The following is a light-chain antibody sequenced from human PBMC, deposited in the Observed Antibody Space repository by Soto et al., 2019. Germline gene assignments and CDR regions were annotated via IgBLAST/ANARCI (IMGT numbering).Light chain of an antibody. V-gene: IGKV1-27*01. Sequence: IQRSQSLFSMSASVGDRVTLTCLAGQGISNSLAWCQQKPGKVPKLLIYAASAFQSGVPSRFSGSGSGTDFTLTISSLQPEDGGTYYCPKYNSAPQAFGQET. CDR1: QGISNS. CDR2: AAS. J-gene: IGKJ1*01. CDR3: PKYNSAPQA.